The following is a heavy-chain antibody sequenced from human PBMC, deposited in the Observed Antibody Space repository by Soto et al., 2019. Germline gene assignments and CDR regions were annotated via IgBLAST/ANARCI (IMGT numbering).Heavy chain of an antibody. CDR2: IYYSGST. CDR1: GGSISSYY. D-gene: IGHD6-25*01. J-gene: IGHJ6*03. CDR3: GRVLAADIYYYYYMDV. V-gene: IGHV4-59*01. Sequence: SETLSLTCTVSGGSISSYYWSWIRQPPGKGLEWIGYIYYSGSTNYNPSLKSRVTISVDTSKNQFSLKLSSVTAADTAVYYCGRVLAADIYYYYYMDVWGKGTTVTVSS.